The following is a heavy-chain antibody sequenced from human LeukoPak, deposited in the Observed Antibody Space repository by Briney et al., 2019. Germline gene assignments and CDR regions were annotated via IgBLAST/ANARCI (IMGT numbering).Heavy chain of an antibody. J-gene: IGHJ4*02. Sequence: PGGSLRLSCAAASGFSFSASWMKWVRQAPGKGLEGVASIKEDGSVTRYVDSVKGRFTISRDNAKNPLFLQMNGLRAEDTAVYYCARDSGYGTYDDWGQGTLVTVSS. CDR1: GFSFSASW. D-gene: IGHD6-25*01. V-gene: IGHV3-7*01. CDR2: IKEDGSVT. CDR3: ARDSGYGTYDD.